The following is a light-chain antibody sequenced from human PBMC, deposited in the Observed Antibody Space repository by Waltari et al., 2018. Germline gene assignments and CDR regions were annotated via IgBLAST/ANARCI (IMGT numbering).Light chain of an antibody. CDR3: SSYTSSGTLV. V-gene: IGLV2-14*03. CDR2: DVS. Sequence: QSALTQPASVSGSPGQSITISCSGTSNDIGSCNTISWYQQHPGRAPKLMIYDVSDRPSGLSDRFSGSKSGNTASLSISGLQAEDEADYYCSSYTSSGTLVFGGGTKLTVL. J-gene: IGLJ2*01. CDR1: SNDIGSCNT.